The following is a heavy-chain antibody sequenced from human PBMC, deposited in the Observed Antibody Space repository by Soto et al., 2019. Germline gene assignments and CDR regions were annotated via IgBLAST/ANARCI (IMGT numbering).Heavy chain of an antibody. CDR1: GGSISSYY. CDR2: IYYSGST. J-gene: IGHJ5*02. Sequence: SETLSLTCTVSGGSISSYYWSWIRQPPGKGLEWIGYIYYSGSTNYNPSLKSRVTISVDTSKNQFSLKLSSVTAADTAVHYCARSAVAATDWFDPWGQGTLVTVSS. D-gene: IGHD6-19*01. V-gene: IGHV4-59*01. CDR3: ARSAVAATDWFDP.